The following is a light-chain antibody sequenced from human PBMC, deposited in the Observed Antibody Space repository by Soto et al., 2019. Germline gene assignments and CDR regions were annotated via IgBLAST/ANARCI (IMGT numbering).Light chain of an antibody. CDR3: QQYYGTPYT. CDR2: WAS. V-gene: IGKV4-1*01. J-gene: IGKJ2*01. Sequence: DIVMTQSPDSLAVSLGERATINCKSSQSVLYSSNNKNYLAWYQQKPRQPPKLLIYWASTRESGVPDRFSGSGSGTDFTLTISSLQAEDVAVYYCQQYYGTPYTFGQGKKLEIK. CDR1: QSVLYSSNNKNY.